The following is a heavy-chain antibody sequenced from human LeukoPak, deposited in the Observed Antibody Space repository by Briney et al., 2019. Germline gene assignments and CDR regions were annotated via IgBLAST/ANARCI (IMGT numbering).Heavy chain of an antibody. V-gene: IGHV3-53*01. D-gene: IGHD1-26*01. CDR1: GFTVSSNF. CDR3: AREGGVGPTAPPDYYSYQMDV. CDR2: IYSGGST. J-gene: IGHJ6*03. Sequence: PGGSLRLSCAASGFTVSSNFMSWVRQAPGKGLEWVSVIYSGGSTYYADSVKGRFTISRDISKNTLYLQMNSLRAEDTAVYYCAREGGVGPTAPPDYYSYQMDVWGKGTTVTVSS.